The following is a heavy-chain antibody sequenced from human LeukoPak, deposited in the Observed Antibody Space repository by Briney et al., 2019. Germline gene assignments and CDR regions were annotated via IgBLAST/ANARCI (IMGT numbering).Heavy chain of an antibody. CDR2: TSDRGDYT. D-gene: IGHD1-7*01. CDR1: GFTFTSYS. V-gene: IGHV3-23*01. Sequence: GGSLRLSCAASGFTFTSYSMSWVRQAPGKGLEWVSGTSDRGDYTYYADSVKGRFTISRDSSKNTLFLQMDSLRAEDTALYFCARKAQYNGHYPLDYWGQGTLVTVSS. CDR3: ARKAQYNGHYPLDY. J-gene: IGHJ4*02.